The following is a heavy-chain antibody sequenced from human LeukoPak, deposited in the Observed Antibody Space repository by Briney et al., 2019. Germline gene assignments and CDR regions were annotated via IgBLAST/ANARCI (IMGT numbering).Heavy chain of an antibody. Sequence: ASVKVSRKASGYTFTSYAMGWVRQAPGQGLEWVGWINPNSGNTGSAQKFQGRVTIIRNTSISTAYVELSNLRTEDTAVYYCARGIGYSRSPTYDYWGQGTLVTVSS. V-gene: IGHV1-8*03. CDR1: GYTFTSYA. D-gene: IGHD6-13*01. CDR2: INPNSGNT. CDR3: ARGIGYSRSPTYDY. J-gene: IGHJ4*02.